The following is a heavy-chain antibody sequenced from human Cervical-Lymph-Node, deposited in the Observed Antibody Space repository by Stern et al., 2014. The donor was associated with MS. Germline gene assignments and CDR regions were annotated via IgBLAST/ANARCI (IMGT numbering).Heavy chain of an antibody. Sequence: VQLVESGPGLVKPSRTLSLTCTVSGGSISSGGYFWSWIRQHPGKGLEWIGYIYHSGSTYYNPSLKSRVTISVDTSKNQFSLNVSSVTAADTAVYYCARKGAIVPAAIENWFDSWGQGTLVTVSS. D-gene: IGHD2-2*01. CDR2: IYHSGST. CDR3: ARKGAIVPAAIENWFDS. V-gene: IGHV4-31*03. CDR1: GGSISSGGYF. J-gene: IGHJ5*01.